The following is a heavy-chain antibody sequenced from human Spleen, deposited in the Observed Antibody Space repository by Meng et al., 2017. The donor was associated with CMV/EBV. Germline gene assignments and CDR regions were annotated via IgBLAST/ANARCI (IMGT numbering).Heavy chain of an antibody. J-gene: IGHJ4*02. CDR2: VNSKNGAT. D-gene: IGHD6-19*01. CDR3: VRSSGWSLFDY. V-gene: IGHV1-2*02. Sequence: QWHLVRSESEGQKRCASVKSSCNTSGYTFSGNYIHWVRQAPGQGLEWMGWVNSKNGATNYARKFQGRVSMTRDTSISTAHMELSRLMSDDTAVYYCVRSSGWSLFDYWGQGTLVTVSS. CDR1: GYTFSGNY.